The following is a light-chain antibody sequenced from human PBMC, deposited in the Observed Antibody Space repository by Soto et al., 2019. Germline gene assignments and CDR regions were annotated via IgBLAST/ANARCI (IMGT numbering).Light chain of an antibody. CDR2: AAS. CDR1: QDIRDE. Sequence: AIPMTQSPFSLSASVGDRVTITCRASQDIRDEVGWYQQKPGKAPKLLISAASNLQSGVPSRFSGSGSATDFTLTISSLQPEDFATYYCLQDYGYPRTFGQGTKVESK. CDR3: LQDYGYPRT. V-gene: IGKV1-6*01. J-gene: IGKJ1*01.